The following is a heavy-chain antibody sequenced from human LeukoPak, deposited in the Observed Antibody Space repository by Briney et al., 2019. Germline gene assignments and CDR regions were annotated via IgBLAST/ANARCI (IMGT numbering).Heavy chain of an antibody. D-gene: IGHD2-21*02. Sequence: WASVKVSCKASGYTFSSYGISWVRQAPGQGLEWMGWISAYNGNTNYAQKLQGRVTMTTDTSTSTAYMELRSLRSDDTAVYYCARARHIVVVTALPDYWGQGTLVTVSS. CDR1: GYTFSSYG. V-gene: IGHV1-18*01. CDR2: ISAYNGNT. CDR3: ARARHIVVVTALPDY. J-gene: IGHJ4*02.